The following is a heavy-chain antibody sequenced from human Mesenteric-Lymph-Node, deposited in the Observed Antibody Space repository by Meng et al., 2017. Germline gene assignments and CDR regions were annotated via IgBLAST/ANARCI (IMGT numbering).Heavy chain of an antibody. CDR1: GFTFSSYA. CDR3: ATNPSDCSGGACYYY. J-gene: IGHJ4*02. CDR2: ISYDGSNK. Sequence: LSLTCAASGFTFSSYAMHWVRQAPGKGLEWVAVISYDGSNKYYADSVKGRFTISRDNSKNTLYLQMSSLRAEDTAVYYCATNPSDCSGGACYYYWGQGTLVTVSS. D-gene: IGHD2-15*01. V-gene: IGHV3-30*04.